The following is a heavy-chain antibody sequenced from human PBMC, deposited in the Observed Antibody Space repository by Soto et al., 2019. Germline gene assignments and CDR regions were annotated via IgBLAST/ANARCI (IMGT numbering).Heavy chain of an antibody. CDR2: IYYSGST. CDR3: ARSQLTHYDFWSGYPRYAFDI. CDR1: GGSISSSSYY. J-gene: IGHJ3*02. V-gene: IGHV4-39*01. Sequence: SQTLSLTCTVSGGSISSSSYYWGWIRQPPGKGLEWIGNIYYSGSTYYNPSLKSRVTISVDTSKNQFSLKLSSVTAADTAVYYCARSQLTHYDFWSGYPRYAFDIWGQGTMVTVSS. D-gene: IGHD3-3*01.